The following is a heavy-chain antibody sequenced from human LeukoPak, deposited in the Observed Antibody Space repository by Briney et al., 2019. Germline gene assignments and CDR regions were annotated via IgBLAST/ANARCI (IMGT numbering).Heavy chain of an antibody. J-gene: IGHJ4*02. CDR2: INTDGSTI. V-gene: IGHV3-74*01. CDR3: ARERKSSTSMDY. Sequence: GGSLRLSCAASGFTVSSNYMSWVRQAPGKGLVWVSRINTDGSTITYADSVKGRFTISRDNAKNTLYLQMNSLRGEDTAVYFCARERKSSTSMDYCGQGTLVTVSS. D-gene: IGHD2-2*01. CDR1: GFTVSSNY.